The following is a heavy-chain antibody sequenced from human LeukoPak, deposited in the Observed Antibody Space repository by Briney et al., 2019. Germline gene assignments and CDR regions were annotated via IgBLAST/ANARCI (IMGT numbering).Heavy chain of an antibody. CDR1: GGTFSSYA. V-gene: IGHV1-69*04. CDR3: AREDIAAAGRFDP. D-gene: IGHD6-13*01. Sequence: ASVKASCKASGGTFSSYATSWVRQAPGQELEWMGRIIPILGIANYAQKFQGRVTITADKSTSTAYMELSSLRSEDTAVYYCAREDIAAAGRFDPWGQGNLVTVSS. J-gene: IGHJ5*02. CDR2: IIPILGIA.